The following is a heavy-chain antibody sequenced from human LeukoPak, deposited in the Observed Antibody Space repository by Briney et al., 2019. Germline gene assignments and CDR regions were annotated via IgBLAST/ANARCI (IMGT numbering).Heavy chain of an antibody. CDR1: GGSISSYY. CDR3: ARAITWGSYFDY. J-gene: IGHJ4*02. CDR2: IYYSGST. V-gene: IGHV4-59*01. Sequence: SETRSLTCTVSGGSISSYYWSWIRQPPGKGLEWIGYIYYSGSTNYNPSLKSRVTISVDTSKNQFSLKLSSVTAADTAVYYCARAITWGSYFDYWGQGTLVTVSS. D-gene: IGHD5-12*01.